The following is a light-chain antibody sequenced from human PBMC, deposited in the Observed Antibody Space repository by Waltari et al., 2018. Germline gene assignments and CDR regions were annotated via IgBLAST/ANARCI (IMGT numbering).Light chain of an antibody. CDR3: SSRDSSASHVL. V-gene: IGLV3-19*01. J-gene: IGLJ2*01. CDR2: GKN. Sequence: SSELTQDPAVSVALGQTVTITCQGASLRTSYASWYQQKSVQAPILVLFGKNKRPPGIPDRFSGYNSETTTSLTITGAQAEDEADYYCSSRDSSASHVLFAGGTKLTVL. CDR1: SLRTSY.